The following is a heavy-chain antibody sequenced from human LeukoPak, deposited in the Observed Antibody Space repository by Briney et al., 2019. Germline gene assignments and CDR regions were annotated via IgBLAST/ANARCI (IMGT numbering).Heavy chain of an antibody. V-gene: IGHV4-4*07. Sequence: PSETLSLTCTVSGGSISSYYWSWMRQPAGKGLEWIGRIYTSGSTNYNPSLKSRVTMSVDTSKNQFSLKLSSVTAADTAVYYCAREYGSGRPYYFDYWGQGTLVTVSS. J-gene: IGHJ4*02. CDR1: GGSISSYY. CDR3: AREYGSGRPYYFDY. CDR2: IYTSGST. D-gene: IGHD3-10*01.